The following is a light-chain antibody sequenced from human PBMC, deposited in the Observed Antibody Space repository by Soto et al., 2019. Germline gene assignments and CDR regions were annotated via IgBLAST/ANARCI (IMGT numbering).Light chain of an antibody. J-gene: IGKJ1*01. CDR2: DVS. CDR1: QNVLSW. CDR3: QQYYPNPWT. Sequence: DIQMTQSPSSLSASVGDRVTITCRASQNVLSWLAWYQHKPGRAPKLLIFDVSNLFSGVPSRFSGSGSRTEFTLTIRNLQPDDFGTYYCQQYYPNPWTLGQWIKVDI. V-gene: IGKV1-5*01.